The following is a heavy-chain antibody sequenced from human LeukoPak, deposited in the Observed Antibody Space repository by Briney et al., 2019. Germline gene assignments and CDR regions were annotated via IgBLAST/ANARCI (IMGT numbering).Heavy chain of an antibody. CDR1: GFTFSRYR. V-gene: IGHV3-74*01. CDR3: ARDQGIFDY. J-gene: IGHJ4*02. CDR2: INSDGSST. Sequence: PGGSLRLSCAASGFTFSRYRMHWVRQAPGKGLVYVSGINSDGSSTSYANSVKGRFTISRDNAKNTLYLQMNSLRAEDTAVYYCARDQGIFDYWGQGTLVTVSS.